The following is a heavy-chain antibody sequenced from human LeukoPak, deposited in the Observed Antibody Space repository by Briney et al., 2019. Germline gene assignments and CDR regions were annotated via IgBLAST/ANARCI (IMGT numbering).Heavy chain of an antibody. CDR3: AKHLYSSSWYNFDY. CDR2: IVGNGDRT. CDR1: GFTFSSYA. V-gene: IGHV3-23*01. D-gene: IGHD6-13*01. J-gene: IGHJ4*02. Sequence: GGSLRLSCAASGFTFSSYAMSWVRQAPGKGLEWVSTIVGNGDRTYYGDSVKGRFTISRDNSKNTLYLQMNSLRAEDTAVYYCAKHLYSSSWYNFDYWGQGTLVTVSS.